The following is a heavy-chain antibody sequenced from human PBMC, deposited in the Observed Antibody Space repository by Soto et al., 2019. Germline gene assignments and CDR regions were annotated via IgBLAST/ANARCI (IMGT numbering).Heavy chain of an antibody. CDR1: GGTFSSYA. Sequence: VQLVQSGAEVTKPGSSVTVSCKASGGTFSSYAISWVRQAPGQGVEWMGGIIPISGTANYAQRFQGRVTITADESSSTAYMELSSLRSEDTAVYYCERDSDGSVDYWDQGTLVNVSS. D-gene: IGHD2-2*03. J-gene: IGHJ4*02. CDR3: ERDSDGSVDY. CDR2: IIPISGTA. V-gene: IGHV1-69*01.